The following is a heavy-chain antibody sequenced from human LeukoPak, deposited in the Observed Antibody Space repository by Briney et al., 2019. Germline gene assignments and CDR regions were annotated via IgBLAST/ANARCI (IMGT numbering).Heavy chain of an antibody. Sequence: GGSLRLSCAVFGLRFSNYWMTWVRQTPGKGLEWVANINQNGSDTYFVDSVKGRFTISRDNAKNSLYPQMNSLRVEDTAVYYCATSGYSAYGIDNWGQGTLVAVSS. J-gene: IGHJ4*02. CDR1: GLRFSNYW. CDR3: ATSGYSAYGIDN. CDR2: INQNGSDT. D-gene: IGHD5-12*01. V-gene: IGHV3-7*03.